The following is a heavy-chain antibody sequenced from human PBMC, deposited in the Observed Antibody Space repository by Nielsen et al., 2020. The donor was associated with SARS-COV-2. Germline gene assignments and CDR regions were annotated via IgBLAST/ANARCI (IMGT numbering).Heavy chain of an antibody. J-gene: IGHJ4*02. CDR3: AKGGGDTAMDPVDY. Sequence: SLKISCAASGFTFDDYAMHWVRQAPGKGLEWVSGISWNSGSIGYADSVKGRFTISRDNAKNSLYLQMNSLRAEDTVLYYCAKGGGDTAMDPVDYWGQGTLVTVSS. CDR1: GFTFDDYA. CDR2: ISWNSGSI. V-gene: IGHV3-9*01. D-gene: IGHD5-18*01.